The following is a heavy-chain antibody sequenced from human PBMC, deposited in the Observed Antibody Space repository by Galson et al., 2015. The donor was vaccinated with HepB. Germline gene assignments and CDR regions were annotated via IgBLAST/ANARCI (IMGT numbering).Heavy chain of an antibody. J-gene: IGHJ4*02. Sequence: SLRLSCAASGFTFSSYAMHWVRQAPGKGLEWVAVISYDGSNKYYADSVKGRFTISRDNSKNTLYLQMNSLRAEDTAVYYCARLGVNCSSTSCYWEGLDYWGQGTLVTVSS. CDR1: GFTFSSYA. V-gene: IGHV3-30*04. D-gene: IGHD2-2*01. CDR3: ARLGVNCSSTSCYWEGLDY. CDR2: ISYDGSNK.